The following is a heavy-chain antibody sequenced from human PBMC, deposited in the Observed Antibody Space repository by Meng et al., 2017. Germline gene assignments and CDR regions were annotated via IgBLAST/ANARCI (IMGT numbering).Heavy chain of an antibody. CDR1: GYTFAADW. V-gene: IGHV1-2*06. Sequence: VQLSHTGAGVNKPGASVKVSCKASGYTFAADWIQWVRQAPGQGLEWMGRIDPKSDNTHYAQKFQGRVTMTRDTSISTAYMELSGLRSDDTAVYYCARDEDISAAGYLLGDFWGQGTLVTVSS. D-gene: IGHD6-13*01. CDR3: ARDEDISAAGYLLGDF. CDR2: IDPKSDNT. J-gene: IGHJ4*02.